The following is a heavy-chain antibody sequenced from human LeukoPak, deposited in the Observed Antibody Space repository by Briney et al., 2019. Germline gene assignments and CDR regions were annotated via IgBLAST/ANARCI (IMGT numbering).Heavy chain of an antibody. J-gene: IGHJ3*02. CDR3: ARDQGGYYDFWSGYPHDAFDI. D-gene: IGHD3-3*01. CDR1: GFTFSSYW. CDR2: IKQDGSER. V-gene: IGHV3-7*01. Sequence: QTGGSLRLSCAASGFTFSSYWMSWVRQAPGKGLEWVANIKQDGSERYYVDSVKGRFTISRDNAKNSLYLRMNSLRAEDTAVYYCARDQGGYYDFWSGYPHDAFDIWGQGTMVTVSS.